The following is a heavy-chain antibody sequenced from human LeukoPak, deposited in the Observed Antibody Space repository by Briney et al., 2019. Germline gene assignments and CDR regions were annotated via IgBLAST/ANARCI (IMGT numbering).Heavy chain of an antibody. CDR2: INSDGSNP. D-gene: IGHD3-22*01. CDR3: ARHSYYDNYFDY. J-gene: IGHJ4*02. Sequence: GGSLRLSCAASGFTFSSHWIHWVRQAPGKGLVWVSRINSDGSNPSYADSVKGRFTISRDNAKDTLYLQMSSLRAEDTALYYCARHSYYDNYFDYWGQGTLVTVSS. CDR1: GFTFSSHW. V-gene: IGHV3-74*01.